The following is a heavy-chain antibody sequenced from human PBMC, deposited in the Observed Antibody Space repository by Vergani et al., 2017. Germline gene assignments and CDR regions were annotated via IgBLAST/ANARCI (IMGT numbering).Heavy chain of an antibody. CDR3: ARDGRDDSSGDYDYDGIDV. CDR1: GGSISSGDYY. V-gene: IGHV4-30-4*01. J-gene: IGHJ6*02. D-gene: IGHD3-22*01. CDR2: IYYSGST. Sequence: QVQLQESGPGLVTPSQTLSLTCTVSGGSISSGDYYWSWIRQPPGKGLEWSGYIYYSGSTYYNPSLKSRVTISVDTSKNQFSLKLSSVTAADTAVYYCARDGRDDSSGDYDYDGIDVGGQGTTVTVS.